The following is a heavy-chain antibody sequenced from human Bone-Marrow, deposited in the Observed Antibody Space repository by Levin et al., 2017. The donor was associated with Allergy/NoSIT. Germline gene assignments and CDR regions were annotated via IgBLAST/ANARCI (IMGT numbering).Heavy chain of an antibody. V-gene: IGHV4-31*03. CDR2: IYYSGST. Sequence: SETLSLTCTVSGGSISSGGYYWSWIRQHPGKGLEWIGYIYYSGSTYYNPSLKSRVTISVDTSKNQFSLKLSSVTAADTAVYYCASFPYSNYYYYGMDVWGQGTTVTVSS. D-gene: IGHD4-11*01. CDR3: ASFPYSNYYYYGMDV. CDR1: GGSISSGGYY. J-gene: IGHJ6*02.